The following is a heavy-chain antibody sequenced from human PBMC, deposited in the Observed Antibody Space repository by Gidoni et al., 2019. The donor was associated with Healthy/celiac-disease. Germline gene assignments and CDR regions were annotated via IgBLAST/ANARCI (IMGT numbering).Heavy chain of an antibody. CDR2: ILPIFGTA. V-gene: IGHV1-69*01. Sequence: QVQLVQSGAEVKKPGSSVKVSCKASGGTFSSYALRWVRQAPGQGLEWMGGILPIFGTANYAQKFQGRVTITADESTSTAYMELSSLRSEDTAVYYCARDPRYYYDSSGYRPGDYYYGMDVWGQGTTVTVSS. CDR1: GGTFSSYA. CDR3: ARDPRYYYDSSGYRPGDYYYGMDV. D-gene: IGHD3-22*01. J-gene: IGHJ6*02.